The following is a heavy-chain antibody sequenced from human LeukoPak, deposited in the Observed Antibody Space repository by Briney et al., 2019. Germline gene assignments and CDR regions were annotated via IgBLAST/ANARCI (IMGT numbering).Heavy chain of an antibody. J-gene: IGHJ4*02. CDR2: VYSSGTT. CDR3: ARLRDYFDY. V-gene: IGHV4-59*01. CDR1: GGSIISYF. Sequence: SETLSLTCTVSGGSIISYFWSWIRQPPGKGLEWIGYVYSSGTTNYNPSLKNRVIMSVDTSKNQFSLRLRSVTTADTAVYYCARLRDYFDYWGQGTLVTVS.